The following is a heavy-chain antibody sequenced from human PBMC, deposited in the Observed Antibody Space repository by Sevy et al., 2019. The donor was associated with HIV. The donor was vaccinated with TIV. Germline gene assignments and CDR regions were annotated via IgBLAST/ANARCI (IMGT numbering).Heavy chain of an antibody. CDR1: GFTFSSYA. D-gene: IGHD3-9*01. CDR2: ISGSGGST. CDR3: AKDPLSYDILTGYYGVYYYYGMDV. V-gene: IGHV3-23*01. J-gene: IGHJ6*02. Sequence: GGSLRLSCAASGFTFSSYAMSWVRQAPGKGLEWASAISGSGGSTYYADSVKGRFTISRDNSKNTLYLQMNSLRAEDTAVYYCAKDPLSYDILTGYYGVYYYYGMDVWGQGTTVTVSS.